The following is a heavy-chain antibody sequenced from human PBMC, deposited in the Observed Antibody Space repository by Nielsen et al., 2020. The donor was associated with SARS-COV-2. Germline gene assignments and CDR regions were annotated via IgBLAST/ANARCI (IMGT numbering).Heavy chain of an antibody. D-gene: IGHD3-22*01. CDR2: FDPENGER. J-gene: IGHJ4*02. Sequence: WVRQAPGQGLEWIGSFDPENGERPYAQKFQGRVTVTEDTSTDTGYMELSSLTSEDTAFYYCTTSGPIYYYDSGGYFRFDYWGQGSVVTVSS. V-gene: IGHV1-24*01. CDR3: TTSGPIYYYDSGGYFRFDY.